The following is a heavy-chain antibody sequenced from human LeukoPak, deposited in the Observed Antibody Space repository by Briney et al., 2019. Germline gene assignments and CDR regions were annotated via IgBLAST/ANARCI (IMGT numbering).Heavy chain of an antibody. CDR3: ARDPYGDRQAYYYGMDV. Sequence: GGSLRLSCAASGFTFSSYAMHWVRQAPGKGLEWVTVISYDGSNKYYADSVKGRFTIYRDNSKNTLYLQMNSLRAEDTAVYYCARDPYGDRQAYYYGMDVWGQGTTVTVSS. D-gene: IGHD4-17*01. CDR1: GFTFSSYA. V-gene: IGHV3-30-3*01. CDR2: ISYDGSNK. J-gene: IGHJ6*02.